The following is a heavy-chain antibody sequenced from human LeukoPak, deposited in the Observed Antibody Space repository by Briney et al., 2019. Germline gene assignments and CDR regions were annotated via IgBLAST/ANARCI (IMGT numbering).Heavy chain of an antibody. CDR3: ARDQGYDFWSGLAWFDP. CDR2: IYYSGST. CDR1: GGSISSGDYY. D-gene: IGHD3-3*01. Sequence: SETLSLTCTVSGGSISSGDYYWSWIRQPPGKGLEWIGYIYYSGSTYYNPSLKSRVTISVDTSKNQFSLKLSSVTAADTAVYYCARDQGYDFWSGLAWFDPWGQGTLVTVSS. V-gene: IGHV4-30-4*08. J-gene: IGHJ5*02.